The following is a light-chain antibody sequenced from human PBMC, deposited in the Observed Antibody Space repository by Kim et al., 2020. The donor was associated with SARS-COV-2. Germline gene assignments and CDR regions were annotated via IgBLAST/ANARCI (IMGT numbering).Light chain of an antibody. J-gene: IGLJ3*02. V-gene: IGLV7-43*01. CDR2: GTT. CDR3: LLFYGGTWM. CDR1: TGPVTSNSY. Sequence: QAVVTQEPSLTVSPGGTVTLTCASSTGPVTSNSYANWFQQRPGQAPRSLLHGTTNKHSWTPARYSGSLLGGKAALTLSTVQPEDEADYYCLLFYGGTWMFGGGTKLTVL.